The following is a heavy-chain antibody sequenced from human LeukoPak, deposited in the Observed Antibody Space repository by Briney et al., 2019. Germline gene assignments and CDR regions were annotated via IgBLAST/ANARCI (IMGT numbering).Heavy chain of an antibody. CDR1: GFIFSDYY. CDR3: ARGAMVRGVTHDY. V-gene: IGHV3-11*04. D-gene: IGHD3-10*01. J-gene: IGHJ4*02. CDR2: INIGGSIR. Sequence: PGGSLRLSCAASGFIFSDYYMSWIRQAPGEGLEWISYINIGGSIRYYADSVKGRFTISRDNAKNSLYLQMNSLRAEDTAVYYCARGAMVRGVTHDYWGQGTLVTVSS.